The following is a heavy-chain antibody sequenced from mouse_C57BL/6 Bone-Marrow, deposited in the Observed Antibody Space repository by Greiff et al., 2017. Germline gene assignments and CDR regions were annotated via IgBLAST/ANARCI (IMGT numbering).Heavy chain of an antibody. J-gene: IGHJ2*01. D-gene: IGHD2-3*01. V-gene: IGHV1-64*01. CDR1: GYTFTSYW. CDR3: AREGDGYYFDY. CDR2: IHPNSGST. Sequence: QVQLQQPGAELVKPGASVTLSCKASGYTFTSYWMHWVKQTPGQGLEWIGMIHPNSGSTNYNEKFKSKAILTVDKSSSTAYMQLSSLTSEDSAVYYCAREGDGYYFDYWGQGTTLTVSS.